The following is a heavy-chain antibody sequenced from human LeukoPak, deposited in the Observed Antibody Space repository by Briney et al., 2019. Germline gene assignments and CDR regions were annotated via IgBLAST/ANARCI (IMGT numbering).Heavy chain of an antibody. CDR2: IFTSGST. D-gene: IGHD6-19*01. V-gene: IGHV4-4*07. Sequence: SETLSLTCTVSGGSISGYYWSWIRQPAGKGLELIGRIFTSGSTNYNPSLKSRVTMSVDTSKNQFSLKLSSVTAADTAVYYCAGTTSGWFWNYWGQGTLVTVSS. J-gene: IGHJ4*02. CDR1: GGSISGYY. CDR3: AGTTSGWFWNY.